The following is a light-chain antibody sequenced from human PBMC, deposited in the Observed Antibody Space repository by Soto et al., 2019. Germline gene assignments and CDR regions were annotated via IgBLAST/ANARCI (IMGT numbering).Light chain of an antibody. Sequence: QSALTQPASVSGSPGQSITISCTGTSSDVGGYNYVSWYQQHPGKAPKLMIYEVSNRPSGVSNRFSGFKSGNTASLTISGLQAEDEADYYCSSYTSSSTHVVFGGGTQLTVL. CDR2: EVS. CDR3: SSYTSSSTHVV. CDR1: SSDVGGYNY. V-gene: IGLV2-14*01. J-gene: IGLJ2*01.